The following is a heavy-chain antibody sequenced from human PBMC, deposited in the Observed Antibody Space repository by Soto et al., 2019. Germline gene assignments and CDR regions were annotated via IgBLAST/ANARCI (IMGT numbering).Heavy chain of an antibody. D-gene: IGHD6-13*01. J-gene: IGHJ6*02. CDR2: IVVGSGNT. Sequence: PGKVSCKASGFTFTSSAMHWVRQTRGQRREWIGWIVVGSGNTNYAQKFQERVTITRDMSTSTAYMELSSLRSEDTAVYYCAAGSGIAAARANYYYYGMDVWGQGTTVTVSS. V-gene: IGHV1-58*02. CDR1: GFTFTSSA. CDR3: AAGSGIAAARANYYYYGMDV.